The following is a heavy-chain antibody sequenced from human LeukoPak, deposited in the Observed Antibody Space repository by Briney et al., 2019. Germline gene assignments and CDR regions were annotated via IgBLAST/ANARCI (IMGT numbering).Heavy chain of an antibody. D-gene: IGHD2-15*01. Sequence: GESLRLSCAASGFTFRRYDMSWVRQAPGKGLEWVSAISYNGDSTYYVDSVKGRFTISRDNSKNTLYLQMNSLRAEDTAVYYCALYCSGGSCYSMGGAFDIWGQGTVVTVSS. J-gene: IGHJ3*02. CDR1: GFTFRRYD. CDR3: ALYCSGGSCYSMGGAFDI. V-gene: IGHV3-23*01. CDR2: ISYNGDST.